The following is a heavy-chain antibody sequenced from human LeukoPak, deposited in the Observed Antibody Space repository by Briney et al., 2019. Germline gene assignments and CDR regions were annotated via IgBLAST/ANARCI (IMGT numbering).Heavy chain of an antibody. CDR2: ISAYNGNT. CDR3: AREREDSSGWYGFDP. V-gene: IGHV1-18*04. Sequence: GASVRVSCKASGYTFTSYGISWVRQAPGQGVERMGWISAYNGNTNYTQKLQGRVTMTTDTSTSTAYMELRSLRSDDTAVYYCAREREDSSGWYGFDPWGQGTLVTVSS. D-gene: IGHD6-19*01. CDR1: GYTFTSYG. J-gene: IGHJ5*02.